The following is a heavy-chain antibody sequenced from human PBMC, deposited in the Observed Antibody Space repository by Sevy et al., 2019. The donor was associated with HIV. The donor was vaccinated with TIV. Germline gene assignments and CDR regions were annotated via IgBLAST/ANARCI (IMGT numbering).Heavy chain of an antibody. J-gene: IGHJ4*02. Sequence: AGSLRLSCAASGFTFSDYDMHWVRQAPGKGLEWVAVMSHDGNYKNHADSVKVRFTISRDNFKNTLYLQMNSLRVEDTAVYFCARLFSCGGDCYYLDYWGQGAPVTVSS. CDR2: MSHDGNYK. CDR1: GFTFSDYD. CDR3: ARLFSCGGDCYYLDY. D-gene: IGHD2-21*02. V-gene: IGHV3-30*04.